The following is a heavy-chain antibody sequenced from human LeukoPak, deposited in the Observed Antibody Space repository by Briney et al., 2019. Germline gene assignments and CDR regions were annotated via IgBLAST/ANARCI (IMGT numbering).Heavy chain of an antibody. J-gene: IGHJ4*02. D-gene: IGHD4-11*01. CDR3: ARTTRASS. Sequence: ALVKVSCKASGYTFNTHGICWVRQAPGQGLEWMGWINPNSGGTNYAQKFQGRVTMTRDTSISTAYMELSRLRSDDTTVYYCARTTRASSWGQGTLVTVSS. V-gene: IGHV1-2*02. CDR1: GYTFNTHG. CDR2: INPNSGGT.